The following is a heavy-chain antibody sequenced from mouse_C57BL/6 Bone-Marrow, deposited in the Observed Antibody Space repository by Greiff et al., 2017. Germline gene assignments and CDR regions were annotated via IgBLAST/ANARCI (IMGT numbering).Heavy chain of an antibody. CDR2: IYPRSGNT. CDR3: AREGLGRYYFDY. V-gene: IGHV1-81*01. J-gene: IGHJ2*01. Sequence: VMLVESGAELARPGASVKLSCKASGYTFTSYGISWVKQRTGQGLEWIGEIYPRSGNTYYNEKFKGKATLTADKSSSTAYMELRSLTSEDSAVYFCAREGLGRYYFDYWGQGTTRTVSA. CDR1: GYTFTSYG. D-gene: IGHD4-1*01.